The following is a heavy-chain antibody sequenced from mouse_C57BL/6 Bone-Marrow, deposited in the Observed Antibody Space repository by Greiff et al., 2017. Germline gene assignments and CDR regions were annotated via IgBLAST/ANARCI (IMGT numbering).Heavy chain of an antibody. CDR3: ARDPNYYGSSYWYFDV. V-gene: IGHV1-64*01. Sequence: QVQLKQPGAELVKPGASVKLSCKASGYTFTSYWMHWVKQRPGQGLEWIGMIHPNSGSTNYNEKFKSKATLTVDKSSSTAYMQLSSLTSEDSAVYYCARDPNYYGSSYWYFDVWGTGTTVTVSS. D-gene: IGHD1-1*01. J-gene: IGHJ1*03. CDR1: GYTFTSYW. CDR2: IHPNSGST.